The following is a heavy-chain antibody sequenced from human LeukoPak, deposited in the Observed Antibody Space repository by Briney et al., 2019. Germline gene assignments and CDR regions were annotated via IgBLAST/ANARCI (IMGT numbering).Heavy chain of an antibody. CDR3: ARETRVRWTDY. Sequence: ASVKVSCKASGYTFTGYYMHWVRQAPGQGLEWMGWINPNSGGTNYAQKFQGRVTMTKDTSISTAYMELNSLRAEDTAVYYCARETRVRWTDYWGQGILVTVSS. CDR2: INPNSGGT. CDR1: GYTFTGYY. D-gene: IGHD5-24*01. V-gene: IGHV1-2*02. J-gene: IGHJ4*02.